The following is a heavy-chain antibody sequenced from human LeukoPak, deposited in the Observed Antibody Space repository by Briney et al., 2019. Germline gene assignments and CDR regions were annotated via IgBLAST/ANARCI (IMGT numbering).Heavy chain of an antibody. CDR2: IYHSGST. Sequence: PSETLSLTCTVSGYSISSGYYWGWIRQPPGKGLEWIGSIYHSGSTYYDPSLKSRVTISVDTSKNQFSLKLSSVTAADTAVYYCARLVVSNWYHEVLLGRDYWGQGTLVTVSS. CDR3: ARLVVSNWYHEVLLGRDY. V-gene: IGHV4-38-2*02. J-gene: IGHJ4*02. CDR1: GYSISSGYY. D-gene: IGHD6-13*01.